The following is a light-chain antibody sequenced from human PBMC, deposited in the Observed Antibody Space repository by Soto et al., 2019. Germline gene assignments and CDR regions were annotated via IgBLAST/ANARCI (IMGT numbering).Light chain of an antibody. V-gene: IGKV3-15*01. Sequence: TQSPATVSLSPGETATPACRASQSVDKFLAWYQQRPGQPPRLLIYDTSTRATGVPTRFSGSRSGAEFTLTINSLQSEDFAVYYCQPYNNWPLTFGGGTKVDIK. CDR3: QPYNNWPLT. J-gene: IGKJ4*01. CDR1: QSVDKF. CDR2: DTS.